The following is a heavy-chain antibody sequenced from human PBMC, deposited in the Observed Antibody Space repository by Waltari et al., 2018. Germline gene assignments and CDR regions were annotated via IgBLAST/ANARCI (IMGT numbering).Heavy chain of an antibody. J-gene: IGHJ4*02. CDR2: IATGSNRL. D-gene: IGHD4-17*01. V-gene: IGHV3-48*01. Sequence: EVQLVESGGGLAQPGGSLRLSCEASGFTFKNYAMNWVRQAPGKGLEWVAYIATGSNRLYYANSVKRRFTISRDNAKDSLFLQMNSLRAEDTALYFCAREPTVTGENYFDSWGQGALVSVSS. CDR3: AREPTVTGENYFDS. CDR1: GFTFKNYA.